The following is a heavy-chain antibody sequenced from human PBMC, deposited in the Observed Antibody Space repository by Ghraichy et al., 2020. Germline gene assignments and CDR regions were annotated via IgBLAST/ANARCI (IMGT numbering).Heavy chain of an antibody. CDR2: ISGSGGST. CDR1: GFTFSSYA. V-gene: IGHV3-23*01. CDR3: AKDGSFTGGYDGDDAFDI. D-gene: IGHD5-12*01. Sequence: GESLNISCAASGFTFSSYAMSWVRQAPGKGLEWVSAISGSGGSTYYADSVKGRFTISRDNSKNTLYLQMNSLRAEDTAVYYCAKDGSFTGGYDGDDAFDIWGQGTMVTVSS. J-gene: IGHJ3*02.